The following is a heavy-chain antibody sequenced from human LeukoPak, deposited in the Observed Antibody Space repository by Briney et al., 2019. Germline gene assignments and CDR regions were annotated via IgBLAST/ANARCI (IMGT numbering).Heavy chain of an antibody. CDR3: ARGDIVVVVAVTEYYFDY. CDR2: INPNRGGS. CDR1: GYTFTGYY. D-gene: IGHD2-15*01. Sequence: ASVKVSCKASGYTFTGYYMHWVRQAPGQGLEWMGWINPNRGGSNYAQKFQGRVTMTRDTSISTAYMELSGLRSDDTAVYYCARGDIVVVVAVTEYYFDYWAREPWSPSPQ. V-gene: IGHV1-2*02. J-gene: IGHJ4*02.